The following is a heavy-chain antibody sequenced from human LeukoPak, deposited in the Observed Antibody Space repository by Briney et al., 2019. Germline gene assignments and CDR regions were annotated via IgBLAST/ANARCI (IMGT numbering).Heavy chain of an antibody. CDR1: GFTFNTYS. Sequence: GGSLRLSCAASGFTFNTYSMDWVRQAPGKGLEWVSTISGGGTTTYSADSVKGRFTISRDNSKNALYLQMNSLRAEDTAVYYCARDLDDYNGLPPFFQHWGQGTLVTVSS. V-gene: IGHV3-23*01. J-gene: IGHJ1*01. CDR2: ISGGGTTT. CDR3: ARDLDDYNGLPPFFQH. D-gene: IGHD5-24*01.